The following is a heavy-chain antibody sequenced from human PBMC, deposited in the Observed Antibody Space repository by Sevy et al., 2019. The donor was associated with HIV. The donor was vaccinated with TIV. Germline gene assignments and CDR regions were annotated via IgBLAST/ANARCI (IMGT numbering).Heavy chain of an antibody. J-gene: IGHJ6*02. CDR1: GFTVSSNY. V-gene: IGHV3-53*01. D-gene: IGHD1-20*01. Sequence: GGSLRLSCAASGFTVSSNYMSWVRQAPGKGLEWVSIIYSGGRTYYADSVKGRFTISGDNTKNTLFLQVNSLRAEETSLYYCAKVSYNYCCGMDVWGQGTTVTVSS. CDR2: IYSGGRT. CDR3: AKVSYNYCCGMDV.